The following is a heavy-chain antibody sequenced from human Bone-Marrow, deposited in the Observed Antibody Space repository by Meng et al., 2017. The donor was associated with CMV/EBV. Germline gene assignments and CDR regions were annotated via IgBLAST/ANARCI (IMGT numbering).Heavy chain of an antibody. D-gene: IGHD3-22*01. CDR1: GYTFTGYY. V-gene: IGHV1-2*02. J-gene: IGHJ4*02. Sequence: ASVKVSCKASGYTFTGYYMHWVRQAPGQGLEWMGWINPNSGGTNYAQKFQGRVTMTRDTSISTDYMELSRLRSDDTAVYYCAREGYYDSSGYSDYWGQRTLVTVSS. CDR2: INPNSGGT. CDR3: AREGYYDSSGYSDY.